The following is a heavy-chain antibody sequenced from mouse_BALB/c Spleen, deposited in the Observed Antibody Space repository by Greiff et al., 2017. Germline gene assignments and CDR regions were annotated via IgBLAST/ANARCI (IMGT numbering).Heavy chain of an antibody. Sequence: VQLQQSGPGLVAPSQSLSITCTVSGFSLTSYDISWIRQPPGKGLEWLGVIWTGGGTNYNSAFMSRLSISKDNSKSQFFLKMNSLQTDDTAIYYCVREGDYFDYGGQGTTLTVSS. CDR1: GFSLTSYD. V-gene: IGHV2-9-2*01. J-gene: IGHJ2*01. CDR3: VREGDYFDY. CDR2: IWTGGGT.